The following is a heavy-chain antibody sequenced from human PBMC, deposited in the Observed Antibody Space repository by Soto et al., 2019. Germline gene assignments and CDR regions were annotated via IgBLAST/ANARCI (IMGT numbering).Heavy chain of an antibody. CDR1: GFTFSGYS. D-gene: IGHD2-21*02. V-gene: IGHV3-48*02. CDR2: ISSSSSTI. Sequence: GGSLRLSCAASGFTFSGYSMNWVRQAPGKGLEWVSYISSSSSTIYYADSVKGRFTISRDNAKNSLYLQMNSLRDEDTAVYYCARSAYCGGDCSSYWYFDLWGRGTLVTVSS. CDR3: ARSAYCGGDCSSYWYFDL. J-gene: IGHJ2*01.